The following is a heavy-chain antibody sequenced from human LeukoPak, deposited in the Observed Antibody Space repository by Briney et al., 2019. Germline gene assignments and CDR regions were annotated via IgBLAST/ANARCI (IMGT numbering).Heavy chain of an antibody. V-gene: IGHV5-51*01. Sequence: GESLKISFKGSGYSFTSFWDGWVPQVPGKGLEWIGNIYPGDSDTRYSASFQGQVTISADRSISTAYLQWSSLKASDTAMYYCARGSGYYDFDYWGQGTLVTVSS. D-gene: IGHD3-22*01. J-gene: IGHJ4*02. CDR3: ARGSGYYDFDY. CDR1: GYSFTSFW. CDR2: IYPGDSDT.